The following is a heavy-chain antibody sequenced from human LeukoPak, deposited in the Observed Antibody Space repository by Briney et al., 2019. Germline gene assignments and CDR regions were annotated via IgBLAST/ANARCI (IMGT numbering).Heavy chain of an antibody. V-gene: IGHV1-18*01. D-gene: IGHD6-19*01. Sequence: ASVTVSCTASGYTFTCYGISWVRQAPGQGLEWMGWISAYNGNTNYAQKLQGRVTMTTDTSTSTAYMELRSLRSDDTAVYYCARDHSIAVALDYWGQGTLVTVSS. CDR3: ARDHSIAVALDY. CDR2: ISAYNGNT. J-gene: IGHJ4*02. CDR1: GYTFTCYG.